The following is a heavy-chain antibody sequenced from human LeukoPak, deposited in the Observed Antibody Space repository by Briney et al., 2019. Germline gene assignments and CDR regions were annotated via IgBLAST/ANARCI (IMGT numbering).Heavy chain of an antibody. J-gene: IGHJ4*02. V-gene: IGHV1-2*02. CDR2: INPNSGGT. Sequence: ASVKVSCKASGYTFTDYYIHWVRRAPGQGLEWMGWINPNSGGTNYAQKFQGRVTMTRDTSISTAYMELSSLRSDDTAVYYCARVVGDSVGYFDYRGQGTLVTVSS. CDR1: GYTFTDYY. D-gene: IGHD4-17*01. CDR3: ARVVGDSVGYFDY.